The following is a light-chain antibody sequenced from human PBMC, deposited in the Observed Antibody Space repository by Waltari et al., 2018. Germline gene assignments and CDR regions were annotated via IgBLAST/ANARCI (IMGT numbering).Light chain of an antibody. CDR1: QSVSRS. V-gene: IGKV3-20*01. Sequence: EIVLTQSPGTLSLSPGERATLSCRASQSVSRSSAWYQQKPGQAPRLLIYGASSRATGVPDRFSGSGSGTDFSLTISRLEPEDFAVYYCQHYVRLPVSFGQGTKVEIK. CDR2: GAS. J-gene: IGKJ1*01. CDR3: QHYVRLPVS.